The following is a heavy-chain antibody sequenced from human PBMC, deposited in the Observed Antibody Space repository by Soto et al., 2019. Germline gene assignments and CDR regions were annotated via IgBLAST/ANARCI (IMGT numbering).Heavy chain of an antibody. CDR2: IYYGGTT. V-gene: IGHV4-59*08. Sequence: SETLSLTWTVSGGSFSPNYWRWIRQPPGKGLEWVGYIYYGGTTSYNPSLQSRVTISVDTSKNQFSLKLSSVTAADTAVYYCARARGARYFDYWGQGTLVTVSS. J-gene: IGHJ4*02. D-gene: IGHD2-15*01. CDR1: GGSFSPNY. CDR3: ARARGARYFDY.